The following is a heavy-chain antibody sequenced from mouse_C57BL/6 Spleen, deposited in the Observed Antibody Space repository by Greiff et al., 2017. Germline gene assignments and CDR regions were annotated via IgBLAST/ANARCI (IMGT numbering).Heavy chain of an antibody. CDR1: GFTFSSYA. CDR3: TRVPLGDYAMDY. CDR2: ISSGGDYI. V-gene: IGHV5-9-1*02. J-gene: IGHJ4*01. Sequence: EVQVVESGEGLVKPGGSLKLSCAASGFTFSSYAMSWVRQTPEKRLEWVAYISSGGDYIYYADTVKDRFTISRDNARNTLYLQMSSLKSEDTAMYYCTRVPLGDYAMDYWGQGTSVTVSS.